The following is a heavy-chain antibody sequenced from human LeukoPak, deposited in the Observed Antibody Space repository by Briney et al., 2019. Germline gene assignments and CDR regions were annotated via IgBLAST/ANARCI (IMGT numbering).Heavy chain of an antibody. CDR3: ARAVGPFDY. Sequence: GRSLRLSCATSGFAFSTYGIHWVRQAPGKGLEWVAAIWPDGSYKYYADSVKGRFTISRDNSKNTVYLQMNTLRDEDTAVYYCARAVGPFDYWGQGTLVTVSS. CDR1: GFAFSTYG. CDR2: IWPDGSYK. V-gene: IGHV3-33*01. D-gene: IGHD3-16*01. J-gene: IGHJ4*02.